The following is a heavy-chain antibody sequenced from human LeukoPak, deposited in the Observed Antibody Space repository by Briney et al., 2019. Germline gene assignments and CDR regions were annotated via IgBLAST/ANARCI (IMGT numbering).Heavy chain of an antibody. Sequence: PGGSLRLSCAASGFTFSSYAMHWVRQAPGKGLEWVAVISYDGSNKYYADSVKGRFTISRDNSKNTLYLQMNSLRAEDTAVYYCARELVVITTGLGCLGYWGQGTLVTVSS. V-gene: IGHV3-30*01. CDR2: ISYDGSNK. CDR3: ARELVVITTGLGCLGY. J-gene: IGHJ4*02. CDR1: GFTFSSYA. D-gene: IGHD3-22*01.